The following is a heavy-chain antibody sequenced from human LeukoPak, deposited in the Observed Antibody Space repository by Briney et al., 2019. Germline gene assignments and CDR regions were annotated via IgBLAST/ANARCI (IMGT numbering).Heavy chain of an antibody. V-gene: IGHV3-20*04. D-gene: IGHD2-15*01. Sequence: PGGSLRLSCAASGFTFDDYGMSWVRQAPGKGLEWVSGINWNGGSTGYADSVKGRFTISRDNAKNSLYLQMNSLRAEDTALYYCARVGPSDIVVVVAATRPYYFDYWGQGTLVTVSS. CDR2: INWNGGST. CDR1: GFTFDDYG. J-gene: IGHJ4*02. CDR3: ARVGPSDIVVVVAATRPYYFDY.